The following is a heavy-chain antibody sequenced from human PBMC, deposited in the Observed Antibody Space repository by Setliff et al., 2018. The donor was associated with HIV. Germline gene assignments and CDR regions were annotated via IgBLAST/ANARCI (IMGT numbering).Heavy chain of an antibody. J-gene: IGHJ4*02. CDR3: ARGNRPIFGVVIIYFDY. V-gene: IGHV1-2*02. D-gene: IGHD3-3*01. Sequence: ASVKVSCKASGYTFSDYYPHWVRQAPGQGLEWMGWINGNSGATNYAQKFQGRVTMTRDTSISTAYMELSRLRSDDTAVYYCARGNRPIFGVVIIYFDYWGQGTLVTVSS. CDR1: GYTFSDYY. CDR2: INGNSGAT.